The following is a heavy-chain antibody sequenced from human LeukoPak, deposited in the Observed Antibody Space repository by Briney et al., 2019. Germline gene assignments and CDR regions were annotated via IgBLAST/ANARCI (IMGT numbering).Heavy chain of an antibody. D-gene: IGHD2-2*02. CDR3: ARDQYCSSTSCYNVIRLDY. Sequence: GGSLRLSCAASAFTFSNYAMTWVRQAPGKGLEWVDNIKQDGSEKYYVDSVKGRFTISRDNAKNSLYLQMNSLRAEDTAVYYCARDQYCSSTSCYNVIRLDYWGQGTLVTVSS. CDR2: IKQDGSEK. V-gene: IGHV3-7*01. CDR1: AFTFSNYA. J-gene: IGHJ4*02.